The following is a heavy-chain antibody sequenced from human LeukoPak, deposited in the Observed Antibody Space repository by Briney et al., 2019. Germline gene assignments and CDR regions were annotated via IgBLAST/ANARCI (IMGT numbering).Heavy chain of an antibody. J-gene: IGHJ3*02. V-gene: IGHV3-21*01. CDR1: GFTFSSYS. CDR3: ARVHPAWLAPDDAFDI. D-gene: IGHD6-19*01. Sequence: GGSLRLSCAASGFTFSSYSMNWVRQAPGKGLEWVSSISSSSSYIYYADSVKGRFTISRDNAKNSLYLQMNSLRAEDTAVYYCARVHPAWLAPDDAFDIWGQGTMVTVSS. CDR2: ISSSSSYI.